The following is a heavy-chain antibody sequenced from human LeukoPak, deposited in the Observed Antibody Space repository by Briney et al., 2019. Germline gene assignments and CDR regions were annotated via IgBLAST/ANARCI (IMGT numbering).Heavy chain of an antibody. CDR3: ARNAIPRLEWLLADY. Sequence: GGSLRLSCAASGFTFSSYNMNWVRQAPGQGLEWISSITSGSSYIYYADSVKGRFTISRGNAKSSLYLQMNSLRAEDTAVYYCARNAIPRLEWLLADYWGQGTLVTVSS. J-gene: IGHJ4*02. CDR2: ITSGSSYI. D-gene: IGHD3-3*01. V-gene: IGHV3-21*01. CDR1: GFTFSSYN.